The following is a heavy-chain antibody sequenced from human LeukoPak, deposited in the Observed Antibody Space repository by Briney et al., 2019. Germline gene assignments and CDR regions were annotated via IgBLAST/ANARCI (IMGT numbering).Heavy chain of an antibody. CDR1: GFTFSRYW. CDR2: IKQDGSEM. V-gene: IGHV3-7*01. D-gene: IGHD5-24*01. J-gene: IGHJ5*02. Sequence: GGSLRLSCAASGFTFSRYWMTWVRQAPGKGLEWVANIKQDGSEMYYVDSVKGRFTISRDNAKNSVYLQTNSLRAEDTAVYYCARDLRDGYNWWFDPWGQGTLVTVSS. CDR3: ARDLRDGYNWWFDP.